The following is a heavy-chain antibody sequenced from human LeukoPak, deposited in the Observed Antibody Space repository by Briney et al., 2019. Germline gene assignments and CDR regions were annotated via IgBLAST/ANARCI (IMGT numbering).Heavy chain of an antibody. J-gene: IGHJ4*02. CDR3: AREAYYYDSSGQNTLGY. CDR1: GGSISSYY. V-gene: IGHV4-4*07. Sequence: SETLSLTCTVSGGSISSYYWSWIRQPAGKGLEWIGRIYTSGSTNYNPSLKSRVTMSVDTSKNQFSLKLSSVTAADTAVYYCAREAYYYDSSGQNTLGYWGQGTLVTVSS. D-gene: IGHD3-22*01. CDR2: IYTSGST.